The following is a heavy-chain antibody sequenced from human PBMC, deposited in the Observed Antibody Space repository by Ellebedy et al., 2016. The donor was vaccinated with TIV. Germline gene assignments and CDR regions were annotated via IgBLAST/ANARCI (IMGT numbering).Heavy chain of an antibody. CDR1: GFTFSNAW. CDR3: TTGRHGYDWLIDY. V-gene: IGHV3-15*01. J-gene: IGHJ4*02. CDR2: IKSKTDGETT. D-gene: IGHD5-12*01. Sequence: GESLKISXAASGFTFSNAWMGWVRQAPGKGLEWVGRIKSKTDGETTDYATPVKGRFTISRDDSKSTLYVQMNSLKTGDTGVYYCTTGRHGYDWLIDYWGQGTLVTVSS.